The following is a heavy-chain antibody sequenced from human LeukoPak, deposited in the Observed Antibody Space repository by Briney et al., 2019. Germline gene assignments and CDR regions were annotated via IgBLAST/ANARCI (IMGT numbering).Heavy chain of an antibody. D-gene: IGHD3-22*01. Sequence: GSLRLSCAASGFTFSSYWMSWVRQAPGKGLEWIGSIYHSGSTYYNPSLKSRVTISVDTSKNQFSLKLSSVTAADTAVYYCARDVHYDSSGPDYWGQGTLVTVSS. CDR3: ARDVHYDSSGPDY. V-gene: IGHV4-38-2*02. CDR1: GFTFSSYW. CDR2: IYHSGST. J-gene: IGHJ4*02.